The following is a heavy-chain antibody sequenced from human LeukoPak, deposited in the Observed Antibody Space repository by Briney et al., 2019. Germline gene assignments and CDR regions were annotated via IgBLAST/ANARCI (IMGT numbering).Heavy chain of an antibody. CDR2: INLRGSEK. V-gene: IGHV3-7*01. J-gene: IGHJ4*02. CDR1: GFTFSSYE. Sequence: GGSLRLSCAASGFTFSSYEMNWVRQAPGKGLEWVANINLRGSEKYYVDSVKGRFTISRDNANNSVYLQMNSLRSEDTAVYYCARDVDYANPRHDYWGQGTLVTVSS. D-gene: IGHD4/OR15-4a*01. CDR3: ARDVDYANPRHDY.